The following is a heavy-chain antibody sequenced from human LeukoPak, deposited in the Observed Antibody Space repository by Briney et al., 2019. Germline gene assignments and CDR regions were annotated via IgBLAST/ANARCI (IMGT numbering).Heavy chain of an antibody. CDR1: DGSFSGYY. D-gene: IGHD3-3*01. CDR3: ARGLNDSWTGENY. Sequence: SETLSLTCAVYDGSFSGYYWSWIRRPPGKGLEWIGEINHSGSTNYNPSLKSRVTISLDTSKSQFSLKVRYVTAADTAVYYCARGLNDSWTGENYWGQGTLVTVSS. J-gene: IGHJ4*02. V-gene: IGHV4-34*01. CDR2: INHSGST.